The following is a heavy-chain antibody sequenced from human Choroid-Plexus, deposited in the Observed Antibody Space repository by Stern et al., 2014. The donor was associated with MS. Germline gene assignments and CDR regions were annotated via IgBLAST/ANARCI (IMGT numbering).Heavy chain of an antibody. D-gene: IGHD2/OR15-2a*01. CDR1: GFTFGSCA. CDR3: AKDRQYLTYFFDH. Sequence: QVQLVESGGGVVQPGRPLRLSCVASGFTFGSCAMHWVRQAPGKGLEWVAGVSYDGSNKYYADSVNGLFTISRDKSRNTLYMKMSSLRPEDTAAYYCAKDRQYLTYFFDHWGQGSLVTVSS. J-gene: IGHJ5*02. CDR2: VSYDGSNK. V-gene: IGHV3-30*18.